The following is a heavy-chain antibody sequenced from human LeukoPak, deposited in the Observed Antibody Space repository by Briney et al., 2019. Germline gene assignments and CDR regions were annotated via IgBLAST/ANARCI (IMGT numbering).Heavy chain of an antibody. Sequence: PGGSLRLSCAASGFTFRNYAMSWVRQAPGKGLEWVSTISGSGASTYYADSVKGRFTISRDNSKNTLYLQMNSLRAEDTAVYYCAKQPGSVVDSSGSLSRHWGQGTLVTVSS. D-gene: IGHD3-22*01. CDR3: AKQPGSVVDSSGSLSRH. J-gene: IGHJ4*02. CDR1: GFTFRNYA. CDR2: ISGSGAST. V-gene: IGHV3-23*01.